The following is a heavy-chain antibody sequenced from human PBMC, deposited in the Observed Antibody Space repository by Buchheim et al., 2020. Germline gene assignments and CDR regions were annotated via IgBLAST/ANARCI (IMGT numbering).Heavy chain of an antibody. CDR1: GFTFSSYV. V-gene: IGHV3-23*01. CDR2: ISGGGGSA. CDR3: AKGHWGTPQDY. Sequence: EVQLLESGGDLVQPGGSLRLSCAASGFTFSSYVMSWVRQAPGKGLEWVSSISGGGGSANYADSVKGRFTISRENSKNTLYLQMNSLRAEDTAVYYCAKGHWGTPQDYWGQGTL. D-gene: IGHD7-27*01. J-gene: IGHJ4*02.